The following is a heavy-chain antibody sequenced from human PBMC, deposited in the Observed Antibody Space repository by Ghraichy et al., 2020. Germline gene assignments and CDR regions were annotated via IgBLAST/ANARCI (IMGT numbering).Heavy chain of an antibody. J-gene: IGHJ6*03. V-gene: IGHV3-7*01. CDR3: AKGYYYYMDV. CDR2: IDQDGSEK. Sequence: GGSLRLSCGASGFTFSSYWMYWVRQAPGKGLEWVAYIDQDGSEKYYVDSVKGRFTISRDNAKNSLYLQMNSLRAEDTAVYYCAKGYYYYMDVWGKGTTVTVSS. CDR1: GFTFSSYW.